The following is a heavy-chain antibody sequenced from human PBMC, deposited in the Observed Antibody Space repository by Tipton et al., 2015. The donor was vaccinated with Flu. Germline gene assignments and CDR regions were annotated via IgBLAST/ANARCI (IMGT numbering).Heavy chain of an antibody. CDR1: GDSISSDYL. D-gene: IGHD4-11*01. J-gene: IGHJ5*01. V-gene: IGHV4-38-2*01. CDR2: IHPSGST. Sequence: TLSLTCAVSGDSISSDYLWGWIRQPPGKGLEWIATIHPSGSTKYNPSLKSRVTISVYTSKNQFSLEMRSVTAADMAVYYCARRTFSNYVSEPKNWFDFWGQGTLVTVSS. CDR3: ARRTFSNYVSEPKNWFDF.